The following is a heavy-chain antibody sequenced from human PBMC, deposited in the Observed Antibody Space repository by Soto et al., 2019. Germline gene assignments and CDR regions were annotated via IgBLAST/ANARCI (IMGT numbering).Heavy chain of an antibody. D-gene: IGHD4-17*01. CDR3: XXXXLRDPWMY. Sequence: EVQLVESGGGLVKPGGSLRVSCAASGFIFSSYTMNWVRQAPGKGLEWVSSISASSTYIYYADSLKGRFTISRDNAYXXXXXXXXXXXXXXXXXXXXXXXXLRDPWMYWGQGTLVTVSS. V-gene: IGHV3-21*01. J-gene: IGHJ4*02. CDR1: GFIFSSYT. CDR2: ISASSTYI.